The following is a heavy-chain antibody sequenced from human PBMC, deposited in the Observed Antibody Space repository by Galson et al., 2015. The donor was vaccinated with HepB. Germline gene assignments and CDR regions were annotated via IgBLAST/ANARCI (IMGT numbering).Heavy chain of an antibody. Sequence: SLRLSCAASGFTFSSYEMNWVRQAPGKGLEWVSYISSSGSTIYYADSVKGRFTISRDNAKNSLYLQMNSLRAEDTAVYYCARVGIVGATVGWFDPWGQGTLVTVSS. V-gene: IGHV3-48*03. D-gene: IGHD1-26*01. J-gene: IGHJ5*02. CDR1: GFTFSSYE. CDR3: ARVGIVGATVGWFDP. CDR2: ISSSGSTI.